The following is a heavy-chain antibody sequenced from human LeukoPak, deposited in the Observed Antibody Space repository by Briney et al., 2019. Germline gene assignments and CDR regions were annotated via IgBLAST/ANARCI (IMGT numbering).Heavy chain of an antibody. Sequence: SVKVSCKASGYTFTSYDINWVRQAPGQGLEWMGWINPNSGGTNYAQKFQGRVTMTRDTSISTAYMELTSLTSDDTAVYFCARGGGGLAYWGPGTLVTVPS. CDR1: GYTFTSYD. D-gene: IGHD2-15*01. J-gene: IGHJ4*02. CDR2: INPNSGGT. V-gene: IGHV1-2*02. CDR3: ARGGGGLAY.